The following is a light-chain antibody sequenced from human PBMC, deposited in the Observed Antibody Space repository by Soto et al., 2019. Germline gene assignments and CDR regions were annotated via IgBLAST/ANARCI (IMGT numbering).Light chain of an antibody. V-gene: IGKV3-11*01. J-gene: IGKJ4*01. CDR1: QGVSSY. CDR2: DAS. Sequence: EVVLTQSPATLSLSPGERATLSCRASQGVSSYLAWYQQKPEQAPRLLIYDASNRATGIPARVSGSGSGTDFTLTISSLEPEDSAIYYCQQRNNWPLTFGGGTKVEIK. CDR3: QQRNNWPLT.